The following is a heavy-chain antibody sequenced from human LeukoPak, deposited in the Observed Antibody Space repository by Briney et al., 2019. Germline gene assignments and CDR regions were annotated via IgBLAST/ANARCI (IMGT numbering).Heavy chain of an antibody. CDR1: GGSISSYY. Sequence: SETLSLTCTVSGGSISSYYWSWIRQPSGKGLEWIGYIYYSGSTNYNPSLKSRVTISVDTSKNQFSLKLSSVTAADTAVYYCARSIYYYDSSGAFDIWGQGTMVTVSS. J-gene: IGHJ3*02. D-gene: IGHD3-22*01. CDR2: IYYSGST. CDR3: ARSIYYYDSSGAFDI. V-gene: IGHV4-59*08.